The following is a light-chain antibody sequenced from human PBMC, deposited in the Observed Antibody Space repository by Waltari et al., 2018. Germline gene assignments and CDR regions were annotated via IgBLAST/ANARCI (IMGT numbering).Light chain of an antibody. CDR3: PQYGSSPKT. CDR2: GAS. Sequence: EIVLTQSPGTLSLSPGERATLSCRASQSVSSSYLAWYQQKPGQAPRLLIYGASSRATGIPDRFSGSGSGTDFTLTISRLEFEDFAVYYCPQYGSSPKTFGQGTKVEVK. V-gene: IGKV3-20*01. J-gene: IGKJ1*01. CDR1: QSVSSSY.